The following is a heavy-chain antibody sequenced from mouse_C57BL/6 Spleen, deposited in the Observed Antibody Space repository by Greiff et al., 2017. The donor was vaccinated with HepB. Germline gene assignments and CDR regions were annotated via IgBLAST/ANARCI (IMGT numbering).Heavy chain of an antibody. V-gene: IGHV1-80*01. CDR1: GYAFSSYW. D-gene: IGHD2-5*01. CDR2: IYPGDGDT. CDR3: AREGTYYSNYEWFAY. Sequence: VQLQQSGAELVKPGASVKISCKASGYAFSSYWMNWVKQRPGKGLEWIGQIYPGDGDTNYNGKFKGKATLTADKSSSTAYMQLSSLTSEDSAVYSCAREGTYYSNYEWFAYWGQGTLVTVSA. J-gene: IGHJ3*01.